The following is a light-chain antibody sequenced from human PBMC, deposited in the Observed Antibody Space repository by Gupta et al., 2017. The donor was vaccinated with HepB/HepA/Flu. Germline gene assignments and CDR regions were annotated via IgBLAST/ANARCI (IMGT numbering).Light chain of an antibody. V-gene: IGLV2-23*02. CDR3: CSDAGSSIWL. CDR2: DVN. J-gene: IGLJ2*01. CDR1: SSDVGKYNL. Sequence: QSALTQPASVSEAPGQSVTISCTGASSDVGKYNLVSWYQKHPGKAHNLIIYDVNKWPAGVSIRFSGSKSGDTASLTISGLQAEDEADYYYCSDAGSSIWLFGGGTKLTVL.